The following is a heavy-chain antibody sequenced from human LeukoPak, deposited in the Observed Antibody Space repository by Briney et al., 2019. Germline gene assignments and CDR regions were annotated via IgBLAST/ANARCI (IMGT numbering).Heavy chain of an antibody. CDR1: GFTFNSFA. Sequence: PGGSLRLSCAASGFTFNSFAMHWVRQAPGKGLEWVAFIQFDGSEKQYGDSVKGRFTISRDNSKNTLYLQMNGLRGDDTAVYYCVKDLPVFHYWGQGTLVTVSS. CDR2: IQFDGSEK. J-gene: IGHJ4*02. CDR3: VKDLPVFHY. V-gene: IGHV3-30*02.